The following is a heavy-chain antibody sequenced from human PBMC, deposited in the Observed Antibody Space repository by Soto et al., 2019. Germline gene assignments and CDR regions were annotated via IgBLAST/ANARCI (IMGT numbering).Heavy chain of an antibody. CDR2: INPILRMS. Sequence: QVQLVQSGAEVKKPGSSVKVSCKASGDTFSFYSINWVRQAPGLGLEWMGRINPILRMSNYARRFQGRVRMTAEKSTSTAYLERSSLSSEDTAMYYWASSYGSGYRAFDYWGQGALVTVSS. J-gene: IGHJ4*02. D-gene: IGHD3-10*01. CDR1: GDTFSFYS. CDR3: ASSYGSGYRAFDY. V-gene: IGHV1-69*02.